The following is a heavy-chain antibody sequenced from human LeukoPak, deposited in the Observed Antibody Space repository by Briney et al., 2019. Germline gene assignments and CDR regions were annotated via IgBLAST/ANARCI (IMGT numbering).Heavy chain of an antibody. J-gene: IGHJ4*02. Sequence: GGSLRLSCAPSGFTFNSYGMHWVRQAPGKGLEWVAVIANNGRNRYYVDSVKGRFIISRDNSKNTLYLQMNSLRAEDTAVYYCAKILYYYDSRGFEDYWGQGTLVTVSS. CDR1: GFTFNSYG. D-gene: IGHD3-22*01. V-gene: IGHV3-30*18. CDR3: AKILYYYDSRGFEDY. CDR2: IANNGRNR.